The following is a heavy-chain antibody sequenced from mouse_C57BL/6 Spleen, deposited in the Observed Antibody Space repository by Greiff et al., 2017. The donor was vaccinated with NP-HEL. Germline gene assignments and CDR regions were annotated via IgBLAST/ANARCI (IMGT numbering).Heavy chain of an antibody. CDR2: INPSSGYT. V-gene: IGHV1-7*01. D-gene: IGHD2-4*01. CDR1: GYTFTSYW. Sequence: QVQLQQSGAELAKPGASVKLSCKASGYTFTSYWMHWVKQRPGQGLEWIGYINPSSGYTKYNQKFKDKATLTADKSSSTAYMQLSSLTYEDSAVYYCATYDYLWYFDVWGTGTTVTVSS. J-gene: IGHJ1*03. CDR3: ATYDYLWYFDV.